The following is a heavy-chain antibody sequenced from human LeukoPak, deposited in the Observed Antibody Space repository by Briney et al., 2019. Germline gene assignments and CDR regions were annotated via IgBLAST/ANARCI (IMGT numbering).Heavy chain of an antibody. V-gene: IGHV4-38-2*01. CDR1: GYSISSGYY. Sequence: SETLSLTCAVSGYSISSGYYWGWIRQPPGKGLEWIGTIYYSGSTYYNPSLKSRVTISVDTSKNQFSLKLSSVAAADTAVYYCARPSVGSYGDRPNGIDYWGQGTLVTVSS. J-gene: IGHJ4*02. CDR3: ARPSVGSYGDRPNGIDY. D-gene: IGHD4-17*01. CDR2: IYYSGST.